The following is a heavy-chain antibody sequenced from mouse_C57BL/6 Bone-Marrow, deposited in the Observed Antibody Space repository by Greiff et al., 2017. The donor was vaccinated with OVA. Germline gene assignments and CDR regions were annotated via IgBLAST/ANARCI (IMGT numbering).Heavy chain of an antibody. CDR3: PSYGSSYDWYFDV. J-gene: IGHJ1*03. Sequence: DVMLVESGGGLVQPGGSMKLSCVASGFTFSNYWMNWVRQSPEKGLEWVAQIRLKSDNYATNYAESVKGRFTISRDDSKSSVYLQMNNLRAEDTGIYYCPSYGSSYDWYFDVWGTGTTVTVSS. CDR2: IRLKSDNYAT. V-gene: IGHV6-3*01. D-gene: IGHD1-1*01. CDR1: GFTFSNYW.